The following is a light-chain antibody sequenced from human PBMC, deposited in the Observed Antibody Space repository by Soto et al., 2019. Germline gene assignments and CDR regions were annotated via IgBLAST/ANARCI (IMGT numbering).Light chain of an antibody. CDR2: EAS. CDR1: QSVGTY. CDR3: QQGINWHPLT. V-gene: IGKV3-11*01. Sequence: EIVLTQSPVTLSLSPGETATLSCRASQSVGTYLAWYQLKSGQAPRLLIYEASKRATGIPARFSGRGSGTDFTLTISSLEPEDFALYYCQQGINWHPLTFGGGTKVEIK. J-gene: IGKJ4*01.